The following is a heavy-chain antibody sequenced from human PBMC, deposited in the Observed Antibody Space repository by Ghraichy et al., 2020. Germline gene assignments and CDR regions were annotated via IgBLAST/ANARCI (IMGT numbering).Heavy chain of an antibody. V-gene: IGHV3-30*04. CDR2: ISYDGSNK. D-gene: IGHD4-23*01. J-gene: IGHJ3*02. CDR1: GFTFSSYA. Sequence: GGSLRLSCAASGFTFSSYAMHWVRQAPGKGLEWVAVISYDGSNKYYADSVKGRFTISRDNSKNTLYLQMNSLRAEDTAVYYCASPSMTTVVTTGAGAFDIWGQGTMVTVSS. CDR3: ASPSMTTVVTTGAGAFDI.